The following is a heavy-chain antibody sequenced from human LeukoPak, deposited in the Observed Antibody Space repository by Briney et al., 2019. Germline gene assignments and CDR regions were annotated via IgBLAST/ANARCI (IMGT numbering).Heavy chain of an antibody. CDR1: GYTFTGYY. CDR3: ARLSTLYYYYGMDV. V-gene: IGHV1-2*02. CDR2: INPNSGGT. J-gene: IGHJ6*02. Sequence: GASVKVSCKASGYTFTGYYMHWVRQAPGQGLEWMGWINPNSGGTNYAQKFQGRVTMTRDTSISTAYMELSRLRSDDTAVYYCARLSTLYYYYGMDVWGQGTTVTVSS.